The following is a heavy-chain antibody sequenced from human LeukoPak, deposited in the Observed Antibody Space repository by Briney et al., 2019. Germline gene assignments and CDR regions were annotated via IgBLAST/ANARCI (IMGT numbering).Heavy chain of an antibody. D-gene: IGHD2-2*02. CDR1: GFSLSTSGMR. CDR3: ARQTEVVPAAIQCGRYYYYGMDV. J-gene: IGHJ6*02. Sequence: VSGPALVKPTQTLTLTCTFSGFSLSTSGMRVSWIRQPPGKALEWLARIDWDEDKYCSTSLKTRLTISKATSKNQVVLTMTNMDPVDTATYYCARQTEVVPAAIQCGRYYYYGMDVWGQGTTVTVSS. CDR2: IDWDEDK. V-gene: IGHV2-70*04.